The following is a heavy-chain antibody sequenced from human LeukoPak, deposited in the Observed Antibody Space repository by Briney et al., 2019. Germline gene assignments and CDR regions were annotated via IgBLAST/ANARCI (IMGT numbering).Heavy chain of an antibody. J-gene: IGHJ4*02. CDR3: ARGDGSGSYAYYFDY. CDR2: IKQDGSEK. CDR1: GFTFSTYW. Sequence: GGSLRLSCAASGFTFSTYWMSWVRQAPGKGLEWVANIKQDGSEKYYVDSVKGRFTISRDNAKNSLYLQMNSLRAEDTAVYYCARGDGSGSYAYYFDYWGQGTLVTVSS. D-gene: IGHD1-26*01. V-gene: IGHV3-7*04.